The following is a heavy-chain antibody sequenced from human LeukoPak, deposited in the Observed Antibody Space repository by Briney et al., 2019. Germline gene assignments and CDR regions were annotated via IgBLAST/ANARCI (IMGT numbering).Heavy chain of an antibody. D-gene: IGHD3-9*01. J-gene: IGHJ6*02. CDR1: GGTFSSYA. V-gene: IGHV1-69*04. CDR3: ASTGKYYDILTGYWVV. CDR2: IIPILGIA. Sequence: SVKVSCKASGGTFSSYAISWVRQAPGQGLEWVGRIIPILGIANYAQKFQGRVTITADKSTSTAYMELSSLRSEDTAVYYCASTGKYYDILTGYWVVWGQGTTVTVSS.